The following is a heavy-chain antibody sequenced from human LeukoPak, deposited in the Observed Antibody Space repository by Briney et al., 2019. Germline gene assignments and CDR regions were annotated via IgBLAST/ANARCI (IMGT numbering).Heavy chain of an antibody. D-gene: IGHD6-13*01. CDR3: AKDPSSSWYNWFDP. Sequence: GGSLRLSCAASGFTFSSYAMSWVRQAPGKGLEWVSVISGGGGSTYYADSVKGRFTISRDNSKNTLYLQMNSLRAEDTAVYYCAKDPSSSWYNWFDPWGQGTLVTVSS. V-gene: IGHV3-23*01. CDR2: ISGGGGST. J-gene: IGHJ5*02. CDR1: GFTFSSYA.